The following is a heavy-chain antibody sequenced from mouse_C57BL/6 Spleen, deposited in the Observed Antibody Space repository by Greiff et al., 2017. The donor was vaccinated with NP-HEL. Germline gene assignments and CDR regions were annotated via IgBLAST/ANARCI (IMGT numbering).Heavy chain of an antibody. CDR1: GFTFSSYA. CDR3: TRDVGSFDY. D-gene: IGHD1-1*02. CDR2: ISSGGDYT. V-gene: IGHV5-9-1*02. J-gene: IGHJ3*01. Sequence: NLVESGEGLVKPGGSLKLSCAASGFTFSSYAMSWVRQTPEKRLEWVAYISSGGDYTYYADTVKGRFTISRDNARNTLYLQMSSLTSEDTAMYYYTRDVGSFDYWGQGTLVTVSA.